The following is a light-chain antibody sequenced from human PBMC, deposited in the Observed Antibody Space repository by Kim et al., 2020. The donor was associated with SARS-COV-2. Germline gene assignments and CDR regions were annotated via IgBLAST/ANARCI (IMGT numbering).Light chain of an antibody. V-gene: IGKV3-11*01. Sequence: SPGERATLSCSASQSLSSFLAWYQQNPGQAPRLLIYDASNRATGIPARFSGSGSGTDFTLTISSLEPEDFAVYYCQQRTNWPPWTFGQGTKVDIK. J-gene: IGKJ1*01. CDR2: DAS. CDR3: QQRTNWPPWT. CDR1: QSLSSF.